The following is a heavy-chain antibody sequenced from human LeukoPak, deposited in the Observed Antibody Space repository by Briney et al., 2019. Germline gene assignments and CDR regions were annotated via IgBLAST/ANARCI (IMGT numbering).Heavy chain of an antibody. V-gene: IGHV1-46*01. CDR2: INPSGGST. CDR3: ARASYYDFWSGYYTYYYYMDV. D-gene: IGHD3-3*01. Sequence: ASVKVSCKASGYIFTNYFLYWVRQAPGQGLEWMGLINPSGGSTRYAQKFQGRVTMTTDTSTSTAYMELRSLRSDDTAVYYCARASYYDFWSGYYTYYYYMDVWGKGTTVTVSS. J-gene: IGHJ6*03. CDR1: GYIFTNYF.